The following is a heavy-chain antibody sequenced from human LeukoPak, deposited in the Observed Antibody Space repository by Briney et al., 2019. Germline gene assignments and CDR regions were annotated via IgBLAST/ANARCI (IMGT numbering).Heavy chain of an antibody. CDR2: ISWNSGSI. D-gene: IGHD5-18*01. CDR3: AKDRVAIDTAMVRAAFDI. CDR1: GFTFDDYA. V-gene: IGHV3-9*01. Sequence: PGRSLRLSCAASGFTFDDYAMHWVRQAPGKGLEWVSGISWNSGSIGYADSVKGRFTISRDNAKNSLYLQMNSLRAEDTALYYCAKDRVAIDTAMVRAAFDIWGQGTMVTVSS. J-gene: IGHJ3*02.